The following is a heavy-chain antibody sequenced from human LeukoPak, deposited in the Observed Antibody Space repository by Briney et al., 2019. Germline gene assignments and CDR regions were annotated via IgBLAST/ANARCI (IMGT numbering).Heavy chain of an antibody. CDR2: IYPGDSDT. Sequence: GESLKISCKGSGYSFTSYWIGLVRPMPGKGLEWMGIIYPGDSDTRYSPSFQGQVTISADKSISTAYLQWSSLKASDTAMYYCARQSLDATTSWFDPWGQGTLVTVSS. CDR1: GYSFTSYW. V-gene: IGHV5-51*01. CDR3: ARQSLDATTSWFDP. D-gene: IGHD1-1*01. J-gene: IGHJ5*02.